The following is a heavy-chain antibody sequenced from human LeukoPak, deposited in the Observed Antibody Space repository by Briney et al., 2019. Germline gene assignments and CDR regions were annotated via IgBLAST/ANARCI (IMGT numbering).Heavy chain of an antibody. D-gene: IGHD3-22*01. V-gene: IGHV4-4*09. CDR2: IYTSGST. J-gene: IGHJ6*03. CDR1: GGSISSYY. CDR3: ARVYYDSSGYYDGGYYYYYMDV. Sequence: SETLSLTCTVSGGSISSYYWSSIRQPPGKGLEWIWYIYTSGSTNYNPSLKSRVTISVDTSKNQFSLKLSSVTAADTAVYYCARVYYDSSGYYDGGYYYYYMDVWGKGTTVTVSS.